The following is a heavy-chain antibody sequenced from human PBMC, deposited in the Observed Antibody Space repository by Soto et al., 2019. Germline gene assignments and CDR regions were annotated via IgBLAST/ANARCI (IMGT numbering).Heavy chain of an antibody. CDR1: GFTVSSNY. Sequence: PGGSMRLSCAASGFTVSSNYMSWVRQAQEKGLEWVSVIYSGGSAYYADSVKGRFTISRDNSKNTPYRQLNSLRAEDTAVYYCAAQLLPPGGGFDPWGQGTLVTVSS. CDR2: IYSGGSA. D-gene: IGHD2-15*01. CDR3: AAQLLPPGGGFDP. V-gene: IGHV3-53*01. J-gene: IGHJ5*02.